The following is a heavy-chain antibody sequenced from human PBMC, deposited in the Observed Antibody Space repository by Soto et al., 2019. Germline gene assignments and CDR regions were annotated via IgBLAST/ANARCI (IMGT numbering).Heavy chain of an antibody. Sequence: ASVKVCCKASGYTFTSYGISWVRQAPGQGLEWMGWISAYNGNTNYAQKLQGRVTMTTDTSTSTAYMELRSLRSDDTAVYYCASGVNYYDSSGPCDYWGQGTLVTVSS. CDR3: ASGVNYYDSSGPCDY. CDR2: ISAYNGNT. V-gene: IGHV1-18*01. D-gene: IGHD3-22*01. CDR1: GYTFTSYG. J-gene: IGHJ4*02.